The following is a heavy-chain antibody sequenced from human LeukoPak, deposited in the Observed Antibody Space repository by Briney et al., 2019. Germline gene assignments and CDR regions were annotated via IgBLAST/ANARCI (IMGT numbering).Heavy chain of an antibody. J-gene: IGHJ4*02. D-gene: IGHD5-18*01. CDR3: ARHIYSGYTYYFDY. V-gene: IGHV4-59*08. CDR1: GGSISSYY. Sequence: SETLSLTCTVSGGSISSYYWSWIRQPPGKGLEWIGYIYYSGSTNYNPSLKSRVTISVDTSKNQFSLKLSSVTAADTAVYYCARHIYSGYTYYFDYWGQGTLVTVSS. CDR2: IYYSGST.